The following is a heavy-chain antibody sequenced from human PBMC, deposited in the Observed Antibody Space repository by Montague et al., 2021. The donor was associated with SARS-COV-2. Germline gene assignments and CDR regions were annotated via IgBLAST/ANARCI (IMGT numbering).Heavy chain of an antibody. Sequence: SETLSLTSTVSGGSITGYYWSWLRRSPGKGLEWIAYIYDGGAVNYNPSLGSRVTISTDTSKNQLSLKVNSVTAADTAVYYCVRDHPYGGPRGAYDIWGQGTVGT. D-gene: IGHD4-23*01. V-gene: IGHV4-59*01. J-gene: IGHJ3*02. CDR2: IYDGGAV. CDR1: GGSITGYY. CDR3: VRDHPYGGPRGAYDI.